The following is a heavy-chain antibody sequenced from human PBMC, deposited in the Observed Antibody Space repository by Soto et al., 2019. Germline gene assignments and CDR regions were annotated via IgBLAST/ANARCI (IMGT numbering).Heavy chain of an antibody. CDR1: GFIVSTIY. CDR2: IYADGRT. J-gene: IGHJ3*02. CDR3: TSRTTYSGSYFDAFDI. Sequence: PGGSLRLSCAASGFIVSTIYMSWVRQAPGKGLEWVSTIYADGRTYYADSVKGRFTMSRDDVKNTLFLQMNSLRVEDTAVYYCTSRTTYSGSYFDAFDIWGQGTMVTVSS. D-gene: IGHD1-26*01. V-gene: IGHV3-66*01.